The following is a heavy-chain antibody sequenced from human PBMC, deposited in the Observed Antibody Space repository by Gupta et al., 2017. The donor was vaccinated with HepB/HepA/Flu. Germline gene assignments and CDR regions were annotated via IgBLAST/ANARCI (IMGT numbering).Heavy chain of an antibody. CDR1: GFTFSSYG. CDR2: ISYDGSNK. J-gene: IGHJ4*02. V-gene: IGHV3-30*18. Sequence: QVQLVESGGGVVQPGRSLRLSCAASGFTFSSYGMHWVRRAPGKGLEWVAVISYDGSNKYYADSVKGRFTISRDNSKNTLYLQMNSLRAEDTAVYYCAKDITIFGVVIIGLFDYWGQGTLVTVSS. D-gene: IGHD3-3*01. CDR3: AKDITIFGVVIIGLFDY.